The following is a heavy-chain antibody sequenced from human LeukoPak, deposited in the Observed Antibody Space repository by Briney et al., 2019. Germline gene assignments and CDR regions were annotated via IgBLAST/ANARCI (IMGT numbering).Heavy chain of an antibody. CDR1: GLTVSSTY. Sequence: GGSLRLSCAASGLTVSSTYMSWVRQTPGKGLEWVSVIYSGGSTYYADSVKGRFTISRDNSKDTLYLQMNSLRAEDTAVYYCARDLLEWYFDYWGQGTLVTVSS. D-gene: IGHD3-3*01. V-gene: IGHV3-66*01. CDR2: IYSGGST. CDR3: ARDLLEWYFDY. J-gene: IGHJ4*02.